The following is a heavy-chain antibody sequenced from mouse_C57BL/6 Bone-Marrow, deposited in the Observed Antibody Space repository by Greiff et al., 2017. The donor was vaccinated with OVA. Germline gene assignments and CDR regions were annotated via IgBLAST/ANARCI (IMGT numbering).Heavy chain of an antibody. Sequence: EVQLVESGPELVKPGASVKISCKASGYSFTGYYMNWVKQSPEKSLEWIGEINPSTGGTTYNQKFKAKATLTVDKSSSTAYMQLKSLTSEDSAVYYCARHAYGSSPYFDYWGQGATLTVSS. CDR3: ARHAYGSSPYFDY. CDR2: INPSTGGT. CDR1: GYSFTGYY. D-gene: IGHD1-1*01. V-gene: IGHV1-42*01. J-gene: IGHJ2*01.